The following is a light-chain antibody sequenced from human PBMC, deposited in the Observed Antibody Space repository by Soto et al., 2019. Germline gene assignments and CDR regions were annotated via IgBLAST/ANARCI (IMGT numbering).Light chain of an antibody. CDR1: QDIGND. CDR2: AAS. Sequence: AIQMTQSPSSLSASVGDRVTITCRASQDIGNDLGWYQQKPGKAPKLLIYAASSLQSGVPSRFSGSGSGTDFTLTISSLQPEDFATYYCLQDYNFPYTFGQGTKVDIK. V-gene: IGKV1-6*01. J-gene: IGKJ2*01. CDR3: LQDYNFPYT.